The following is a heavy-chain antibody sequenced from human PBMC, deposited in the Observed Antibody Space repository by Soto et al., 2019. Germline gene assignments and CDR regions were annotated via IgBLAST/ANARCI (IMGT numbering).Heavy chain of an antibody. CDR2: INHSGST. D-gene: IGHD3-3*01. J-gene: IGHJ5*02. V-gene: IGHV4-34*01. Sequence: SETLSLTCAVYGGSFSGYYWSWIRQPPGKGLEWIGEINHSGSTNYNPSLKSRVTISVDTSKNQFSLKLSSVTAADTAVYYCASKFWSGYSDNWFDPWGQGTLVTVSS. CDR1: GGSFSGYY. CDR3: ASKFWSGYSDNWFDP.